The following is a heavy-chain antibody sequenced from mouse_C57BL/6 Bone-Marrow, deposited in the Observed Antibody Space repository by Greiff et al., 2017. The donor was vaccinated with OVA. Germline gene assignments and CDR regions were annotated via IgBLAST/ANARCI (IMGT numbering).Heavy chain of an antibody. J-gene: IGHJ3*01. D-gene: IGHD4-1*02. CDR3: ASRNWDWFAY. V-gene: IGHV1-82*01. CDR1: GYAFSSSW. Sequence: QVQLQQSGPELVKPGASVKISCKASGYAFSSSWMNWVKQRPGKGLEWIGRIYPGDGDTNYNGKFKGKATLTADKSSSTAYMQLSSLTSEDSAVYCCASRNWDWFAYWGQGTLVTVSA. CDR2: IYPGDGDT.